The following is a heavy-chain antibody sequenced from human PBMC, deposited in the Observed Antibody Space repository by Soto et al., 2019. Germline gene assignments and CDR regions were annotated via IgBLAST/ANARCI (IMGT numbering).Heavy chain of an antibody. Sequence: GGSLRLSCAASGFTFSSYDMHWVRQATGKGLEWVSAIGTAGDTYYPGSVKGRFTLSRENAKNPWYLQMNSLRAEDTAVYYCASSIRYYSTLDYWGQGTLVTVSS. D-gene: IGHD3-9*01. CDR1: GFTFSSYD. V-gene: IGHV3-13*01. CDR2: IGTAGDT. CDR3: ASSIRYYSTLDY. J-gene: IGHJ4*02.